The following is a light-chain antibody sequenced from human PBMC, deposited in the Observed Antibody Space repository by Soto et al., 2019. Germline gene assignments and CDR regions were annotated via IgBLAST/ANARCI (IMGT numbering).Light chain of an antibody. CDR1: QGISTY. CDR2: AAS. J-gene: IGKJ2*01. CDR3: QQLDSFPMYT. V-gene: IGKV1-9*01. Sequence: DIHLTQSPSFLSASVGDRVTITCRASQGISTYLAWYQQKPGKAPKVLIYAASTLQSGVPSRFIGSGSGTEFTLTINNLQPEDFATYVCQQLDSFPMYTFGQGTKLEIK.